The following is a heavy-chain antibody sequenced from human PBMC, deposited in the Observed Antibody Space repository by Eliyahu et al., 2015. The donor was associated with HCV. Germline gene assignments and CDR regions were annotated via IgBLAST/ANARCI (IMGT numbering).Heavy chain of an antibody. CDR1: GFTFSSYW. J-gene: IGHJ4*02. CDR2: IKQDGSEK. Sequence: EVQLVESGGGLVQPGGSLRLSCAASGFTFSSYWMSWVRQAPGKGLEWVANIKQDGSEKYYVDSVKGRFTISRDNAKNSLYLQMNSLRAEDTAVYYCARDRIKFIAAATLDYWGQGTLVTVSS. CDR3: ARDRIKFIAAATLDY. V-gene: IGHV3-7*01. D-gene: IGHD6-13*01.